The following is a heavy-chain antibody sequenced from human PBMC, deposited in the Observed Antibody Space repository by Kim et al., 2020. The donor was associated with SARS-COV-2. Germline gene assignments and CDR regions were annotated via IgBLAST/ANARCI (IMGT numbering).Heavy chain of an antibody. V-gene: IGHV3-23*01. J-gene: IGHJ4*02. CDR3: AKAGYQSGNYYGSGPLWY. CDR2: ISGSGGST. Sequence: GGSLRLSCAASGFTFSSYAMSWVRQAPGKGLEWVSAISGSGGSTYYADSVKGRFTISRDNSKNTLYLQMNSLRAEDTAVYYCAKAGYQSGNYYGSGPLWYWGQGTLVTVSS. CDR1: GFTFSSYA. D-gene: IGHD3-10*01.